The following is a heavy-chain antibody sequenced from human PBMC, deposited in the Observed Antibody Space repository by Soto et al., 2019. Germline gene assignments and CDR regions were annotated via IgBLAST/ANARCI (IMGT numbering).Heavy chain of an antibody. D-gene: IGHD6-6*01. CDR1: GGSISSGGYS. J-gene: IGHJ6*02. CDR3: ARGGWSSSSVDYYYYGMDV. CDR2: IYHSGST. V-gene: IGHV4-30-2*01. Sequence: QLQLQESGSGLVKPSQTLSLTCAVSGGSISSGGYSWSWIRQPPGKGLEWIGYIYHSGSTYYNPSIKNRVTISVDMSKNQFSLKLSSVTAADTAVYYCARGGWSSSSVDYYYYGMDVWGQGTTVTVSS.